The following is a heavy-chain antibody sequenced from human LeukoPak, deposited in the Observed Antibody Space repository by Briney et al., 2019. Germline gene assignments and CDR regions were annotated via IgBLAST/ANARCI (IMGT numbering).Heavy chain of an antibody. Sequence: GGSLRLSCAASGFTFDNYAIHWVRQVPGKSLDWVSLISADGRSTYYADSVKGRFTISRDNSKSSLYLQMRSLTTEDTAVYYCAKDSGWQLLRAEYFQHWGPGTLVTVSS. CDR2: ISADGRST. J-gene: IGHJ1*01. D-gene: IGHD2-15*01. V-gene: IGHV3-43*02. CDR3: AKDSGWQLLRAEYFQH. CDR1: GFTFDNYA.